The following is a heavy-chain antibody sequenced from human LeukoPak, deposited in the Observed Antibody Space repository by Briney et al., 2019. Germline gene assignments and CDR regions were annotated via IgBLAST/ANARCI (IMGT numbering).Heavy chain of an antibody. D-gene: IGHD3-3*01. CDR1: GFTFSSYA. CDR3: ASGPLRFLEWIPCDY. J-gene: IGHJ4*02. CDR2: ISYDGSNK. Sequence: PGRSLRLSCAASGFTFSSYAMHWVRQAPGKGLEWVAVISYDGSNKYYADSVKGRFSIPRDNSKNTLYLQMNSLRAEDTAVYYCASGPLRFLEWIPCDYWGQGTLVTVSS. V-gene: IGHV3-30-3*01.